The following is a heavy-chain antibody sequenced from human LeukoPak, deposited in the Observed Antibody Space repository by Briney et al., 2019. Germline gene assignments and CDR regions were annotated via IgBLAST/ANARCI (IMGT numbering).Heavy chain of an antibody. D-gene: IGHD1-26*01. V-gene: IGHV4-59*12. Sequence: SETLSLTCTVSGDSISDYHWSWIRQPPGKGLDWIGYIHSSGSTLYNPSLKSRFAISIDTSNNQFSLRLSSVTAADTAVYYCARENPNSGISFDYWGQGTLVTVSS. CDR1: GDSISDYH. CDR3: ARENPNSGISFDY. J-gene: IGHJ4*02. CDR2: IHSSGST.